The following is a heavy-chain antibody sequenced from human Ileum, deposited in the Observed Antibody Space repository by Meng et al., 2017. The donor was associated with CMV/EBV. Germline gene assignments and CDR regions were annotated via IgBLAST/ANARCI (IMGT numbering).Heavy chain of an antibody. Sequence: GESLKISCAASGFTFSSFAMTWVRQAPGKGLEWVSTIDSSDRTYYADSVKGRFTISRDNSKNTLHLQMNSLRAEDTAVYYCAKSLVDTAMDLDEWSQEKLVTVSS. CDR3: AKSLVDTAMDLDE. CDR2: IDSSDRT. CDR1: GFTFSSFA. D-gene: IGHD5-18*01. J-gene: IGHJ4*02. V-gene: IGHV3-23*01.